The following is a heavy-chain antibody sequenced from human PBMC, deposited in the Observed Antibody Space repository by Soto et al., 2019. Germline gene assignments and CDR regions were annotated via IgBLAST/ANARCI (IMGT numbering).Heavy chain of an antibody. D-gene: IGHD3-9*01. CDR1: GYSISSSSDYY. J-gene: IGHJ4*02. Sequence: PSETLSLTCAVSGYSISSSSDYYWGWVRQSPGKGLEWIGSVLHGGSTFYNPSLQSRVTISVDTSKNQFSLNLRSVTAADMAVYYCPTLNFTRYFDHWGQGALVTVSS. V-gene: IGHV4-38-2*01. CDR3: PTLNFTRYFDH. CDR2: VLHGGST.